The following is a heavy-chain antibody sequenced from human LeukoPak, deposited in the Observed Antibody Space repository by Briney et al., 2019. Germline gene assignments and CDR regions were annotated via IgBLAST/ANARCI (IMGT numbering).Heavy chain of an antibody. CDR1: GFTVSSNY. CDR3: ATSGWSNFDH. D-gene: IGHD6-19*01. CDR2: IYSGGTT. V-gene: IGHV3-53*01. Sequence: GGSLRLSCAASGFTVSSNYMSWVRQAPGKGLEWVSVIYSGGTTYYADSVKGRFTISRDYFKNTLYLQMNSLRAEDTALYYCATSGWSNFDHWGQGTLVTVSS. J-gene: IGHJ4*02.